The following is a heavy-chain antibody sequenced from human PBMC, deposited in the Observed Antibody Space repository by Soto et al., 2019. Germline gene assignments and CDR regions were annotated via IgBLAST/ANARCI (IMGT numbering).Heavy chain of an antibody. V-gene: IGHV4-39*01. CDR1: GGSISSSSYY. Sequence: PSETLSLTCTVSGGSISSSSYYWGWIRQPPGKGLEWIGSIYYSGSTYYNPSLKSRVTISVDTSKNQFSLKLSSVTAADAAVYYCAITRGVGDYDYWGQGTLVTVSS. D-gene: IGHD4-17*01. CDR2: IYYSGST. J-gene: IGHJ4*02. CDR3: AITRGVGDYDY.